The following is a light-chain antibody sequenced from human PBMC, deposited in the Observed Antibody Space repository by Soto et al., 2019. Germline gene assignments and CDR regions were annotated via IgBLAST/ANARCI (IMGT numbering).Light chain of an antibody. CDR1: SSNIGAGYG. Sequence: QPVLTQPPSVSGAPGQRVTISCTGSSSNIGAGYGVHWYQQVPGTAPKLLIYANSNRPSGVPDRFSGSKSGTSASLAITGLQAEDETDYYCQSYDSSLSAYVFGTGTKVTVL. CDR3: QSYDSSLSAYV. J-gene: IGLJ1*01. V-gene: IGLV1-40*01. CDR2: ANS.